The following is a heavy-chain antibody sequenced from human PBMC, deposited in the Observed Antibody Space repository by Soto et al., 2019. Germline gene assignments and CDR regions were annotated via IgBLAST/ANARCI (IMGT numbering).Heavy chain of an antibody. CDR2: ISAHNGNT. Sequence: QVHLVQSGAEVKKPGASVKVSCKGSGYTFTSYGITWVRQAPGQGLEWMGWISAHNGNTDYAQKLQGRVTVTRDTSTSTAYMELXSLXXXXTXVYYCARGRYGDYWGQGALVTVSS. CDR1: GYTFTSYG. V-gene: IGHV1-18*01. CDR3: ARGRYGDY. D-gene: IGHD1-1*01. J-gene: IGHJ4*02.